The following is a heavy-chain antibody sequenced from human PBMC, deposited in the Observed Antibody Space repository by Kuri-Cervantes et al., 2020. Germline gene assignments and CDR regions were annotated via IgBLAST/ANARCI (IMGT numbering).Heavy chain of an antibody. Sequence: GGSLRLSCNVFGYSISSGYYWVWIRQPPGKGLEWVAVIWFDGSNKYYADSVKGRFTISRDNSKNTQYLQMNSLKASDTAMYFCVTPRVAFDIWGQGTMVTVSS. CDR1: GYSISSGYY. CDR3: VTPRVAFDI. CDR2: IWFDGSNK. V-gene: IGHV3-33*08. J-gene: IGHJ3*02.